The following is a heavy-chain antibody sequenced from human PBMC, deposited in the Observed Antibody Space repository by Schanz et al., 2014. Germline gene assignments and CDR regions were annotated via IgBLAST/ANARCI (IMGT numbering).Heavy chain of an antibody. CDR3: ARVRRRIATPSTPAFRNYYYYAMDV. J-gene: IGHJ6*02. D-gene: IGHD6-13*01. CDR1: GFTFSSYA. Sequence: QVQLLQFGGGVVQPGRSLRLSCAASGFTFSSYAMHWVRQAPGKGLEWVAFIWYDGSNKYYADSVKGRFTISRDNSKNTLYLQMNRLRAEDTSVYFCARVRRRIATPSTPAFRNYYYYAMDVSVRGPT. V-gene: IGHV3-33*08. CDR2: IWYDGSNK.